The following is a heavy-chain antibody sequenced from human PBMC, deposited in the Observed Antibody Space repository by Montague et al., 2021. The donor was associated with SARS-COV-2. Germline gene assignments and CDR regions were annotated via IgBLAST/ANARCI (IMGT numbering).Heavy chain of an antibody. CDR2: INHSGST. Sequence: SETLSLTCAVCGGSFSGYYWSWIRQPPGKGLEWIGEINHSGSTNYNPSLKSRVTISVDTSKNQFSLKLSSVTAADTAVYYCARRGYSYYYYGMDVWGQGTTVTVSS. CDR3: ARRGYSYYYYGMDV. D-gene: IGHD5-24*01. V-gene: IGHV4-34*01. CDR1: GGSFSGYY. J-gene: IGHJ6*02.